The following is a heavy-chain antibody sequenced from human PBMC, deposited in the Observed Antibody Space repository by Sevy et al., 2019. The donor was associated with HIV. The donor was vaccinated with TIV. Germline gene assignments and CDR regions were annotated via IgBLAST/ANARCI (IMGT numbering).Heavy chain of an antibody. D-gene: IGHD3-22*01. CDR2: ISSSGSTI. CDR1: GFTFSDYY. V-gene: IGHV3-11*01. J-gene: IGHJ3*02. CDR3: ARVGFETYYYYSSGAFDI. Sequence: GGYLRLSCAASGFTFSDYYMSCIRQAPGKGLEWVSYISSSGSTIYYADSVKGRFTIPRDNAKNSLYLQMNSLRAEDTVVNYCARVGFETYYYYSSGAFDIWGQGTMVIVSS.